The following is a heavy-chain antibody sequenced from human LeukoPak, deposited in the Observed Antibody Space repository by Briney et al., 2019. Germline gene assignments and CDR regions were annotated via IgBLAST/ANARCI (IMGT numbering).Heavy chain of an antibody. CDR1: GGSISSGGYY. Sequence: SETLSLTCTVSGGSISSGGYYWSWIRQHPGKGLEWIGYIYYSGSTYYNPSLKSRVTISVDTSKNQFSLKLSSVTAADTAVYYCAREVYYGDYWYFDLWGRGTLVTASS. J-gene: IGHJ2*01. CDR2: IYYSGST. CDR3: AREVYYGDYWYFDL. V-gene: IGHV4-31*03. D-gene: IGHD4-17*01.